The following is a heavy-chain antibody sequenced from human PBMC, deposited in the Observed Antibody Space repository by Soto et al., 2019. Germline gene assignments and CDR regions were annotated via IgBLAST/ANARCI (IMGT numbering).Heavy chain of an antibody. D-gene: IGHD6-19*01. CDR3: ARLRIAVGGTPEFDY. V-gene: IGHV4-34*01. J-gene: IGHJ4*02. CDR2: INHSGST. CDR1: DGSIGDYC. Sequence: LETMPLTCTVFDGSIGDYCWSWIRKNPGKGLEWIGEINHSGSTNYNPSLKSRVTISVDTSKNQFSLKLSSVTAADTAVYYCARLRIAVGGTPEFDYWGQGTLVTLSS.